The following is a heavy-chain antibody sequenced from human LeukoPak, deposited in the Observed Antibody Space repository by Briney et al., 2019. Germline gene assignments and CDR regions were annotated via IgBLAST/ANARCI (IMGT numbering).Heavy chain of an antibody. J-gene: IGHJ4*02. V-gene: IGHV5-51*01. D-gene: IGHD4-17*01. Sequence: GESLKISCKGSGYSFTSYWIGWVRQLPGKGLEWMGIIYPGDSDTRYSPSFQGQVTISADKSISTAYLQWSSLKASDTAMYYCARAPLYGDYVGRIVYYFDYWGQGTLVTVSS. CDR2: IYPGDSDT. CDR3: ARAPLYGDYVGRIVYYFDY. CDR1: GYSFTSYW.